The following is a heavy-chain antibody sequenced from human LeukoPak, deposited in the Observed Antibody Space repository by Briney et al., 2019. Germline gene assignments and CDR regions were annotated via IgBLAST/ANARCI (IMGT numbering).Heavy chain of an antibody. Sequence: SETLSLTCAVSRGSISSNNWWNWVRQPPGKGLEWIGERYHSGSTNYNPSLKSRVTISIDKSKNQLSLNLNSVAAADTAVYYCARKYPDHWFDPWGQGTLVTVSS. CDR1: RGSISSNNW. CDR2: RYHSGST. J-gene: IGHJ5*02. D-gene: IGHD6-6*01. V-gene: IGHV4-4*02. CDR3: ARKYPDHWFDP.